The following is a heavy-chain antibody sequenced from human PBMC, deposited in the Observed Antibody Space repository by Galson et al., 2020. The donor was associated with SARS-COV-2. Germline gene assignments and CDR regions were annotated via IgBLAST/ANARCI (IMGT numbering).Heavy chain of an antibody. V-gene: IGHV3-30*18. J-gene: IGHJ6*02. D-gene: IGHD2-21*02. CDR1: GFTFSSYG. Sequence: GGSLRLSCAASGFTFSSYGMHWVRQAPGKGLEWVAVISYDGSNKYYADSVKGRFTISRDNSKNTLYLQMNSLRAEDTAVYYCAKDFTSHIVVVTAISPYYYYGMDVWGQGTTVTVSS. CDR3: AKDFTSHIVVVTAISPYYYYGMDV. CDR2: ISYDGSNK.